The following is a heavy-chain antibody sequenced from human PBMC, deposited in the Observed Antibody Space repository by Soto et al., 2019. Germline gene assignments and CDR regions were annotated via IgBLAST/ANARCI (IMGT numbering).Heavy chain of an antibody. D-gene: IGHD6-13*01. CDR2: INHSGST. V-gene: IGHV4-34*01. CDR3: ATSPPSTAAVDY. Sequence: SETLSLTCAVYGGSFSGYYWSWIRQPPGKGLEWIGEINHSGSTNYNPSLKSRVTISVDTSKNQFSLKLSSVTAADTAVYYCATSPPSTAAVDYWGQGTLVTVSS. J-gene: IGHJ4*02. CDR1: GGSFSGYY.